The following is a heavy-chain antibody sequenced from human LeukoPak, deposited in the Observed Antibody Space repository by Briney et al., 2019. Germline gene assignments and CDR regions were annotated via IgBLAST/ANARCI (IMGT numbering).Heavy chain of an antibody. CDR1: GFAFTILA. CDR3: AKDARRSDGWYFFDH. J-gene: IGHJ4*02. CDR2: ISDRGDLT. Sequence: GGPLRISCAASGFAFTILAMGWVRQAPGRGLEWVPVISDRGDLTYYADSVKGRFTISRDNSKNTLYLQMNSLRAEDTAVYYCAKDARRSDGWYFFDHWGQGTLVTVSS. V-gene: IGHV3-23*01. D-gene: IGHD2-15*01.